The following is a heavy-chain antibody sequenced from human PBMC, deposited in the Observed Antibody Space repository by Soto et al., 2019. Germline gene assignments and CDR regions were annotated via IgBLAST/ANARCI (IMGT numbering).Heavy chain of an antibody. Sequence: QVQLQESGPGLVKPSGTLSLTCVVSSGSISSSNWWSWVRQPPGKGLEWIGEIYHSGSTNYNPSLKSRVTISVDKSKNQFSLNLSSVTAADTAVYHCARAGTLSSEKESYDDYWGQGTLVTVSS. CDR1: SGSISSSNW. CDR3: ARAGTLSSEKESYDDY. CDR2: IYHSGST. D-gene: IGHD3-16*01. V-gene: IGHV4-4*02. J-gene: IGHJ4*02.